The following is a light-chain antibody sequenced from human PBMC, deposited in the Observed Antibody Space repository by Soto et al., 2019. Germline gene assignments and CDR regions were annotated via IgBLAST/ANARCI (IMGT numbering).Light chain of an antibody. CDR1: KSISSY. J-gene: IGKJ1*01. V-gene: IGKV1-39*01. Sequence: DIKMTQSPSSLSVSVGDRVTITCRASKSISSYLNWYQQKPGKPPKLLIYAASSLQSSVPARFSGSGAGTDFTLTISSLEPEDFAVYYCQQRSNWPWTFGQGTKVDIK. CDR2: AAS. CDR3: QQRSNWPWT.